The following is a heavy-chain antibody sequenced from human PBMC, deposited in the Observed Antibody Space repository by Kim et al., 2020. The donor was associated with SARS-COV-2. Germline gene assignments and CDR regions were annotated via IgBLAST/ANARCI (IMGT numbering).Heavy chain of an antibody. CDR1: GFTFSNAW. CDR3: TTDLYSSGFNDAFDI. V-gene: IGHV3-15*01. D-gene: IGHD6-19*01. CDR2: IKSKTDGGTT. J-gene: IGHJ3*02. Sequence: GGSLRLSCAASGFTFSNAWMSWVRQAPGKGLEWVGRIKSKTDGGTTDYAAPVKGRFTISRDDSKNTLYLQMNSLKTEDTAVYYCTTDLYSSGFNDAFDIWGQGTMVTVSS.